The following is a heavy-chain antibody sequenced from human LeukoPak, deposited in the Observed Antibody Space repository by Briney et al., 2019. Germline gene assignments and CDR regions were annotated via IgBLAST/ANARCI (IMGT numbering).Heavy chain of an antibody. CDR2: ITGSGGST. J-gene: IGHJ6*02. CDR1: GFTFSSYG. CDR3: AKFGQWKNYGMDV. D-gene: IGHD3-10*01. Sequence: PGGSLRLSCAASGFTFSSYGMTWVRQAPGKGLEWVSAITGSGGSTFYADSVKGRFTISRDNSENTLYLQMNSLRAEDTAVYYCAKFGQWKNYGMDVWGQGTTVTVSS. V-gene: IGHV3-23*01.